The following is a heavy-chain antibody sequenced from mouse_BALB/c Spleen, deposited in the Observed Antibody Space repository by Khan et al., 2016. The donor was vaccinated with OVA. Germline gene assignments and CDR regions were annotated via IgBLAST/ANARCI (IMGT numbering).Heavy chain of an antibody. Sequence: VQLKESGGGLVQPGGSRKLSCAASGFTFSSFGMHWVRQAPKKGLEWVAYVSSGSSTIYYVDTVKGRFTISRDNSKNNLFLQMTSLRSEDTAMYYCARSGGNFHWYFDVWGAGTAVTVSS. D-gene: IGHD2-1*01. CDR1: GFTFSSFG. CDR3: ARSGGNFHWYFDV. J-gene: IGHJ1*01. CDR2: VSSGSSTI. V-gene: IGHV5-17*02.